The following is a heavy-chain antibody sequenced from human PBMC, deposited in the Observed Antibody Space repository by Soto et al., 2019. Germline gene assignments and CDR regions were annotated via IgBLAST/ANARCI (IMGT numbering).Heavy chain of an antibody. CDR1: GYTFTNFF. J-gene: IGHJ4*02. CDR2: INPGGGST. V-gene: IGHV1-46*01. D-gene: IGHD6-19*01. Sequence: QVQLVQSGAEVKGPGASVKISCKASGYTFTNFFIHWVRQAPGQGLEWMGIINPGGGSTDYAQKFKGRVSLTRDASTNTVHMELSSLRSEDTAVYYCARDLGSLVAVAGTCYFDYWGQGTPVTVSS. CDR3: ARDLGSLVAVAGTCYFDY.